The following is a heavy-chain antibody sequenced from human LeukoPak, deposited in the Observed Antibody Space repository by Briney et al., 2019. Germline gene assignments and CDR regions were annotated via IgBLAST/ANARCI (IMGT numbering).Heavy chain of an antibody. Sequence: SVKVSCKASGGTFSSYAISWVRQAPGQGLEWMGGVIPIFGTANYAQKFQGRVTITTDESTSTAYMELSSLRSEDTAVYYCARSNTYYYDSSGYYADYWGQGTLVTVSS. CDR1: GGTFSSYA. CDR2: VIPIFGTA. V-gene: IGHV1-69*05. D-gene: IGHD3-22*01. CDR3: ARSNTYYYDSSGYYADY. J-gene: IGHJ4*02.